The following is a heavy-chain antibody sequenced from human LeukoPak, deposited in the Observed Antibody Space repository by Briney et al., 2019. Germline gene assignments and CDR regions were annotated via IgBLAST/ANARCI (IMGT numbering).Heavy chain of an antibody. D-gene: IGHD3-16*01. CDR2: IYYSGST. CDR3: ARDLLGTI. Sequence: SETLSLTCTVSGGSISSSSYHWGWIRQPPGKGLEWIGSIYYSGSTYYNPSLKSRVTVSVDTSKNQFYLKVSSVTEADTAVYYCARDLLGTIWGQGTVVTVSS. V-gene: IGHV4-39*07. CDR1: GGSISSSSYH. J-gene: IGHJ3*02.